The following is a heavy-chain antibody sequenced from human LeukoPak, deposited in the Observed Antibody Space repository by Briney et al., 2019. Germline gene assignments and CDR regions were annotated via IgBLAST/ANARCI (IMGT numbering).Heavy chain of an antibody. CDR2: ISVGGKT. V-gene: IGHV3-23*01. CDR1: GFTLSSYA. CDR3: AKAPVTTCSGAYCYPFDY. Sequence: GGSLRLSCAASGFTLSSYAMSWVRQGPGKGLEWVSAISVGGKTYHADSVKGRFTISRDSSKNTLYLQMNSLRAGDAAVYYCAKAPVTTCSGAYCYPFDYWSQGTLVTVSS. J-gene: IGHJ4*02. D-gene: IGHD2-15*01.